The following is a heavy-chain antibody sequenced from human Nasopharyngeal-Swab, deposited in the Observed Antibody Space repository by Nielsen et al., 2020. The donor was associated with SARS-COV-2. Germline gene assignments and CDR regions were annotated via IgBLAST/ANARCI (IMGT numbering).Heavy chain of an antibody. J-gene: IGHJ6*02. CDR1: GFTFSSYS. CDR3: AKHRKGIAAAGGMDV. V-gene: IGHV3-23*01. CDR2: ISGSGGST. D-gene: IGHD6-13*01. Sequence: GGSLRLSCAASGFTFSSYSMNWVRQAPGKGLEWVSAISGSGGSTYYADSVKGRFTISRDNSKNTLYLQMNSLRAEDTAIYYCAKHRKGIAAAGGMDVWGQGTTVTVSS.